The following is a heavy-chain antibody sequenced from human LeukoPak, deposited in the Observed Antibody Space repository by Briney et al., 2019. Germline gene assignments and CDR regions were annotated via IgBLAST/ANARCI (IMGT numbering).Heavy chain of an antibody. Sequence: ASVKVSCKTSGYTFNIYYVQWVRQAPGQGLEWMGVIHPNDGGTSYAQKFQGRIIMTSDTSTSTIYMELSSLKSDDTAVYYCARGDIDHWGQGTLVTVSS. CDR2: IHPNDGGT. V-gene: IGHV1-46*02. D-gene: IGHD2-15*01. J-gene: IGHJ5*02. CDR3: ARGDIDH. CDR1: GYTFNIYY.